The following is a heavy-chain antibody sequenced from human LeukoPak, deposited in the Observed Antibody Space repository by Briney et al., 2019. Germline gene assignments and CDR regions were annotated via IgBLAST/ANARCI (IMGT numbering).Heavy chain of an antibody. J-gene: IGHJ4*02. CDR1: GYTFTSYG. CDR2: ISAYNGNT. CDR3: ASLIGYCSSTSCYDY. Sequence: ASVKVSCKASGYTFTSYGISWVRQAPGQGLEWMGWISAYNGNTNYAQKLQGRVTMTTDTSTSTAYMELSSLRSEDTAVYYCASLIGYCSSTSCYDYWGQGTLVTVSS. V-gene: IGHV1-18*01. D-gene: IGHD2-2*01.